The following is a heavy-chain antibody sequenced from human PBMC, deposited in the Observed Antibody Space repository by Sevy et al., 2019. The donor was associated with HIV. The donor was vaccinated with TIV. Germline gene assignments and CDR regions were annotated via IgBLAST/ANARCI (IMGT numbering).Heavy chain of an antibody. CDR1: GGSISSSSYY. CDR3: ARHYDFWNGYYIVTPYYYYYGMDV. V-gene: IGHV4-39*01. CDR2: IYYSGST. J-gene: IGHJ6*02. D-gene: IGHD3-3*01. Sequence: SETLSLTCTVSGGSISSSSYYWGWIRQPPGKGLEWIGSIYYSGSTYYNPSLKSRVTISVDTSKNQFSLKLSSVTAADTAVYYCARHYDFWNGYYIVTPYYYYYGMDVWGQGTTVTVSS.